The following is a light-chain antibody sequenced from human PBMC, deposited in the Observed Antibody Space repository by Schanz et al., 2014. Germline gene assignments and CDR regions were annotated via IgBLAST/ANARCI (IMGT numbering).Light chain of an antibody. J-gene: IGKJ2*01. CDR2: STS. CDR3: QQYGTSPYT. V-gene: IGKV3-20*01. CDR1: QTVSSSY. Sequence: EIVLTQSPGTLSLSPRERATLSCRARQTVSSSYLAWYQQKPGQAPRLLIYSTSSRATGIPDRFSGSGSGTDFTLTITRLEPEDFAVYFCQQYGTSPYTFGQGTKLEIK.